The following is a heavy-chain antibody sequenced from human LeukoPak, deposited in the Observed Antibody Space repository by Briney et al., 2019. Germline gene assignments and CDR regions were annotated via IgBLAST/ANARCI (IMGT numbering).Heavy chain of an antibody. D-gene: IGHD3-3*01. CDR2: ISGSGGST. Sequence: GGSLRLSCAVSGFPFSSYAMTWVRQAPGKGLEWVSTISGSGGSTYYADSVKGRFAISRDNSKDTLYLQMSSLRAEDTAVYYCAKDKGDFWSGHHYWGQGTLVTVSS. CDR1: GFPFSSYA. CDR3: AKDKGDFWSGHHY. V-gene: IGHV3-23*01. J-gene: IGHJ4*02.